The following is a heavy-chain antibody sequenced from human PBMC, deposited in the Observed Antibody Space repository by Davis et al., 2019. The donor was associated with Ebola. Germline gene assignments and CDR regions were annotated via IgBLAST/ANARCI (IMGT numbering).Heavy chain of an antibody. Sequence: GGSLRLSCAASGFTFSSYAMTWVRQAPGKGLEWVSAISGSGGSTYYADSVKGRFTISRDNSKNTLYLQMNSLRGEDTAVYYCAKRSDYRSFDYWGQGTLVTVSS. CDR1: GFTFSSYA. CDR3: AKRSDYRSFDY. CDR2: ISGSGGST. V-gene: IGHV3-23*01. D-gene: IGHD4-11*01. J-gene: IGHJ4*02.